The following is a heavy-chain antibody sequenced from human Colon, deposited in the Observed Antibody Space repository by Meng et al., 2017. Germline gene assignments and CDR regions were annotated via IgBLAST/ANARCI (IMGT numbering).Heavy chain of an antibody. V-gene: IGHV3-7*01. J-gene: IGHJ4*02. CDR1: GFTFSSYG. CDR3: ARGTLSLAD. D-gene: IGHD2-15*01. CDR2: INKDGSEQ. Sequence: GESLKISCIVSGFTFSSYGMTWVRQAPGKGLECVANINKDGSEQYYVDFVKGRFTISRDNAKNSLHLQMNSLRAEDTAVYYCARGTLSLADWGQGMLVTVPQ.